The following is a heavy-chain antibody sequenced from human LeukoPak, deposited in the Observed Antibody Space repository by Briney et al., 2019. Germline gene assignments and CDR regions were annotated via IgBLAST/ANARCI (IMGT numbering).Heavy chain of an antibody. CDR1: GYTLTSYD. D-gene: IGHD4-11*01. J-gene: IGHJ4*02. CDR3: ARDPHRTTVIDY. CDR2: MNPNSGNT. Sequence: ASVKVSCKASGYTLTSYDINWVRQATGQGLEWMGWMNPNSGNTGYAQKFQGRVTMTRNTSISTAYMELSSLRSEDTAVYYCARDPHRTTVIDYWGQGTLVTVSS. V-gene: IGHV1-8*01.